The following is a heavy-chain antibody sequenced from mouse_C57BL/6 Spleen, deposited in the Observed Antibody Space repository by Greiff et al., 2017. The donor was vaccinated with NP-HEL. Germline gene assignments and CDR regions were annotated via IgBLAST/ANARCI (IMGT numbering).Heavy chain of an antibody. D-gene: IGHD3-2*02. CDR3: ARWAAQATGYAMDY. Sequence: QVQLQQPGAELVMPGASVKLSCKASGYTFTSYWMHWVKQRPGQGLEWIGEIDPSDSYTNYNQKFKGKSTLTVDKSSSTAYMQLSSLTSEDSAVYYCARWAAQATGYAMDYWGQGTSVTVSS. CDR1: GYTFTSYW. J-gene: IGHJ4*01. V-gene: IGHV1-69*01. CDR2: IDPSDSYT.